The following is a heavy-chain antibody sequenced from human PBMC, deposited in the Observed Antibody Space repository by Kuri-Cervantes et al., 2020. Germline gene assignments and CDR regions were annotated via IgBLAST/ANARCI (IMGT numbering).Heavy chain of an antibody. J-gene: IGHJ6*02. V-gene: IGHV1-46*01. D-gene: IGHD3-9*01. CDR2: INPSGGST. CDR3: ARGPFLTGYLSSYYYYYGMDV. CDR1: GYTFTSYY. Sequence: ASVKVSCKASGYTFTSYYMHWVRQAPGQGLEWMGIINPSGGSTSYAQKFQGRVTMTRDTSTSTVYMELSSLRSEDTAVYYCARGPFLTGYLSSYYYYYGMDVWGQGTTVTVSS.